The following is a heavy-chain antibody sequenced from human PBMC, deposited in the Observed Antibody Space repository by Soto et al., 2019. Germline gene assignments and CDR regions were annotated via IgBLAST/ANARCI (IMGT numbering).Heavy chain of an antibody. CDR2: IYYSGST. CDR1: GGSFSGYY. V-gene: IGHV4-30-4*01. D-gene: IGHD6-13*01. Sequence: PSETLSLTCAVYGGSFSGYYWSWIRQPPGKGLEWIGYIYYSGSTYYNPSLKSRVTISVDTSKNQFSLKLSSVTAADTAVYYCARDSPTEIAAAPPFDPWGQGTLVTVSS. J-gene: IGHJ5*02. CDR3: ARDSPTEIAAAPPFDP.